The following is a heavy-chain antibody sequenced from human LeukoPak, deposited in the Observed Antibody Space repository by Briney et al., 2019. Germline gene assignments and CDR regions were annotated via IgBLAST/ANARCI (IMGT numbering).Heavy chain of an antibody. V-gene: IGHV3-7*01. Sequence: PGGSLRLSSAASGFTFSSYWMSWVRQAPGKGLEWVANVKYDGSEKYYVDSVKGRFTISRDNAKNSLYLQMNSLRAEDTAVYYCARDIEAAGLFLDYWGQGTLVTVSS. J-gene: IGHJ4*02. CDR2: VKYDGSEK. CDR3: ARDIEAAGLFLDY. CDR1: GFTFSSYW. D-gene: IGHD6-13*01.